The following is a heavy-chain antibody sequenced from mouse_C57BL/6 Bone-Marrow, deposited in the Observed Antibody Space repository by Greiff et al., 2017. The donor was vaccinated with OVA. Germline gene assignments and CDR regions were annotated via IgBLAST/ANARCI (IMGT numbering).Heavy chain of an antibody. J-gene: IGHJ3*01. D-gene: IGHD4-1*01. CDR1: GFTFSSYG. CDR2: ISRGGSYT. Sequence: EVQLQESGGDLVKPGGSLKLSCAASGFTFSSYGMSWVRQTPDKRLEWVATISRGGSYTYYPDSVKGRFTISRDNAKNTLYLQMSSLKYEDTAVDYWARPQDWDAWFAYWGQGTLVTGFA. V-gene: IGHV5-6*01. CDR3: ARPQDWDAWFAY.